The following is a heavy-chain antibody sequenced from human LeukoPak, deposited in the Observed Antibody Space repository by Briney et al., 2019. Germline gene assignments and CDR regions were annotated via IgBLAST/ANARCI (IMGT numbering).Heavy chain of an antibody. CDR3: ARSPGTVFDY. J-gene: IGHJ4*02. D-gene: IGHD4-17*01. CDR2: IYYSGST. V-gene: IGHV4-39*01. Sequence: SETLSLTCTVSGGSIGSSNYYWGWIRQPPGKGLEWIGTIYYSGSTYYTPSLKSRVTISVDTSKNQFSLKLSSMTAADTAVYYCARSPGTVFDYWGQGTLVTVSS. CDR1: GGSIGSSNYY.